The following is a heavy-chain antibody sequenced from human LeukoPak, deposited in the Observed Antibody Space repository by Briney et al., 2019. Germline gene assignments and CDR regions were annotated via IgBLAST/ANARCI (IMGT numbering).Heavy chain of an antibody. Sequence: GGSLRLSCAASGFTFSSYAMHWVRQAPGKGLEWVAVISYDGSNKYYADSVKGRFTISRDNSKNTLYLQMNSLRAEDTAVYYCAREAYNWNIDVFDIWGQGTMVTVSS. J-gene: IGHJ3*02. D-gene: IGHD1/OR15-1a*01. CDR2: ISYDGSNK. CDR1: GFTFSSYA. V-gene: IGHV3-30*04. CDR3: AREAYNWNIDVFDI.